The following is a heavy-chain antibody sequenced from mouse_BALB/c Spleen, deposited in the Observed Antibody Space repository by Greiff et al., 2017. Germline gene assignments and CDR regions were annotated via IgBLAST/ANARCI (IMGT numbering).Heavy chain of an antibody. V-gene: IGHV1-12*01. CDR2: IYPGNGDT. CDR1: GYTFPSYN. CDR3: ARSDYGSSIDY. J-gene: IGHJ2*01. D-gene: IGHD1-1*01. Sequence: QVQLQQPGAELVKPGASVKMSCKASGYTFPSYNMHWVKQTPGQGLEWIGAIYPGNGDTSYNQKFKGKATLTADKSSSTAYMQLSSLTSEDSAVYYCARSDYGSSIDYWGQGTTLTVSS.